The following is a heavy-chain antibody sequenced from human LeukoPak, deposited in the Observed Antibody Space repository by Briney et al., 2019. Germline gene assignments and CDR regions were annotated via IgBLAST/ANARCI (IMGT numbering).Heavy chain of an antibody. CDR3: ARWASTELSPYYFDY. CDR1: GGSFSGYY. D-gene: IGHD1-14*01. Sequence: SETLSLTCAVYGGSFSGYYWSWIRQPPGKGLEWIGEINHSGSTNYNPSLKSRVTISVDTSKNQFSLKLSSVTAADTAVYCCARWASTELSPYYFDYWGQGTLVTVSS. V-gene: IGHV4-34*01. CDR2: INHSGST. J-gene: IGHJ4*02.